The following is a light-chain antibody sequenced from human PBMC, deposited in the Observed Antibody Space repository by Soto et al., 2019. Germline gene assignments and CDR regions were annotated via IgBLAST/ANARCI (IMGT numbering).Light chain of an antibody. J-gene: IGKJ4*01. CDR3: QNYYRWPPLT. CDR2: GAS. CDR1: QSISSN. Sequence: EIVMTQSPATLSVSPGERATLSCRASQSISSNLAWYQQKPGQAPRLLISGASTRATGVPARFSGSGSGTEFTLTISSLQSEDFAVYYCQNYYRWPPLTFGGGTKVEIK. V-gene: IGKV3-15*01.